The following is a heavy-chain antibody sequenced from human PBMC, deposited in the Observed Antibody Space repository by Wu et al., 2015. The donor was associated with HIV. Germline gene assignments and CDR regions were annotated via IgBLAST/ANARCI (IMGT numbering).Heavy chain of an antibody. Sequence: QVQLVQSGAEVKKPGASVKVSCKASGYTFTSYGISWVRQAPGQGLEFVGRLNPRTGATDFAQIFQGRVTVTRDTSTSTAYMEFYGLRPEDTAVYYCASGIQSGGANYWGQGTLVTVSS. CDR2: LNPRTGAT. CDR3: ASGIQSGGANY. J-gene: IGHJ4*02. V-gene: IGHV1-18*01. CDR1: GYTFTSYG. D-gene: IGHD5-24*01.